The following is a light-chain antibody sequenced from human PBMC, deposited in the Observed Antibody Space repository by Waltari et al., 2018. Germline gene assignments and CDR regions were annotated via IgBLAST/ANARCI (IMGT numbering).Light chain of an antibody. CDR2: GVS. J-gene: IGKJ1*01. Sequence: EVVLTQSPGTLSLSPGERATLSCRASQSVSRALVWYQQKPGQAPRLLIYGVSNRATGIPDRFSGSGSGTDFSLTISILVPVYFAVYYCQNYERLPATFGQGTRVEIK. CDR3: QNYERLPAT. V-gene: IGKV3-20*01. CDR1: QSVSRA.